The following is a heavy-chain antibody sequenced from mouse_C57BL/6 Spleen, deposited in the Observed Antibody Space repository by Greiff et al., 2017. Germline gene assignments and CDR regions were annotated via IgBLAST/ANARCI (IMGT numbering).Heavy chain of an antibody. Sequence: VQLQQPGAELVMPGASVKLSCKASGYTFTSYWMHWVKQRPGQGLEWIGEFDPSDSYTNYNQKFKGKSTLTVDKSSSTAYMQLSSLTSEDSAVYYCARSAEGGLYYFDYWGQGTTLTVSS. CDR3: ARSAEGGLYYFDY. CDR2: FDPSDSYT. CDR1: GYTFTSYW. D-gene: IGHD3-1*01. J-gene: IGHJ2*01. V-gene: IGHV1-69*01.